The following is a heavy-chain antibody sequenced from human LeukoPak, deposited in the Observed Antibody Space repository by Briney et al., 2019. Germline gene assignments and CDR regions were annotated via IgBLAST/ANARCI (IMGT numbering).Heavy chain of an antibody. CDR2: IYYSGST. CDR3: ARDRGTTFPDAFDI. V-gene: IGHV4-59*01. J-gene: IGHJ3*02. Sequence: NPSETLSLTCTVSGASISGYYWSWIRQPPGKGLEWSGYIYYSGSTNYNPSLKSRVTISVDTSKNQFSLKLSSLTAADTAVYYCARDRGTTFPDAFDIWGQGTMVTVSS. D-gene: IGHD2/OR15-2a*01. CDR1: GASISGYY.